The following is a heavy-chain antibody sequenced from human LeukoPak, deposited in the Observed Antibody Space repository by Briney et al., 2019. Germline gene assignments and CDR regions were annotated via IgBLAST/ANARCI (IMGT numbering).Heavy chain of an antibody. CDR1: GFTFSSYC. D-gene: IGHD4-17*01. Sequence: PGGSLRLSCAVSGFTFSSYCMNWVRQAPGKGLEWVSYITYNSGTIYYTDSVKGRFTISRDNAKNSLYLQINSLRAEDTAVYYCVRDRLHYGEYEETFDHWGQGTLVTVSS. V-gene: IGHV3-48*01. CDR2: ITYNSGTI. J-gene: IGHJ4*02. CDR3: VRDRLHYGEYEETFDH.